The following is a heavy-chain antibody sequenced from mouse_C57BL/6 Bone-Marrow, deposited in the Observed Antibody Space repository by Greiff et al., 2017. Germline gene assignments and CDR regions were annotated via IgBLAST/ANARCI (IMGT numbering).Heavy chain of an antibody. CDR1: GYTFTDYY. D-gene: IGHD1-1*01. J-gene: IGHJ2*01. CDR3: AREQLRWDYFDY. Sequence: EVQLQQSGPVLVKPGASVKMSCKASGYTFTDYYMNWVKQSHGKSLEWIGVINPYNGGTSYNQKFKGKATLTVDKSSSTAYMELNRLTSEDSAVYYCAREQLRWDYFDYWGQGTTLTVSS. V-gene: IGHV1-19*01. CDR2: INPYNGGT.